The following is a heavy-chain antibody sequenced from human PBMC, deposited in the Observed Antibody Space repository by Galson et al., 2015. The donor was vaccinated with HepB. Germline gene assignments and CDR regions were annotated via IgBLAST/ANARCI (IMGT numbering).Heavy chain of an antibody. Sequence: SLRLSCAASGFTFSNYGMSWVRQAPGKGLERVAAISRAGDTSDYAESVKGRFTVSRDNSKNTLYLQMNSLRAEDTAIYYCAKSFYGGSYYFDSWGQGTLVTVSS. CDR1: GFTFSNYG. D-gene: IGHD1-26*01. J-gene: IGHJ4*02. CDR2: ISRAGDTS. V-gene: IGHV3-23*01. CDR3: AKSFYGGSYYFDS.